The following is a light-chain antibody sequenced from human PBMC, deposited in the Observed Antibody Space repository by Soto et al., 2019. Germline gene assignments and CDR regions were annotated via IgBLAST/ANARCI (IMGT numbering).Light chain of an antibody. Sequence: EIVMTQSPATLSVSPGXRATLSCRASQSVSSNLAWYQQKPGQPPRLLIYGASTRATGIPARFSGSGSGTEFTLTISSLQSEDFAVYYCRQYGGSTRTFGQGTKVDIK. J-gene: IGKJ1*01. CDR2: GAS. CDR1: QSVSSN. CDR3: RQYGGSTRT. V-gene: IGKV3-15*01.